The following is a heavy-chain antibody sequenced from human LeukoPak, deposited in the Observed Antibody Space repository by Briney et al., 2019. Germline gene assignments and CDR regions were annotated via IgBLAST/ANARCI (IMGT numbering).Heavy chain of an antibody. Sequence: GGSLRLSCAASGFTFSSYAMSWVRQAPGKGLEWVSAISGSGGSTYYADSVKGRFTISRDNSKNTLYLQMNSLRAEDPAVYYWAKASLGWYSSSSEGEDYWGQGTLVTVSS. CDR3: AKASLGWYSSSSEGEDY. CDR2: ISGSGGST. J-gene: IGHJ4*02. V-gene: IGHV3-23*01. CDR1: GFTFSSYA. D-gene: IGHD6-6*01.